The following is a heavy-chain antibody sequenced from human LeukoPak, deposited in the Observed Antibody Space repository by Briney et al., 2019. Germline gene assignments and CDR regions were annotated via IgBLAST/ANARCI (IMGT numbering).Heavy chain of an antibody. Sequence: GGSLRLSCSASGFTFSSYDMSWVRQAPGKGLEWVSCISSSKNSYIYYAESVKGRFTILRDNAKNSLYLQMNSLRVEDTAVYYCARDLCGSYLFDHWGQGTLVTVSS. V-gene: IGHV3-21*01. CDR1: GFTFSSYD. D-gene: IGHD1-26*01. CDR3: ARDLCGSYLFDH. CDR2: ISSSKNSYI. J-gene: IGHJ4*02.